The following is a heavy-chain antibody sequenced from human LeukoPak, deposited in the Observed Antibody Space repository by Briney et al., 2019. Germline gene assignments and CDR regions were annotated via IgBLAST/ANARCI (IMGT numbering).Heavy chain of an antibody. D-gene: IGHD6-13*01. V-gene: IGHV4-31*03. J-gene: IGHJ4*02. CDR2: IYYSGST. Sequence: SETLSLTCTVSGGSISSDGYLWSWIRQHPGKGLEWIGYIYYSGSTNYNPSLKSRVTISVDTSKNQFSLKLNSVTAADAAVYYCARRIAAAGTHFDYWGQGTLVTVSS. CDR1: GGSISSDGYL. CDR3: ARRIAAAGTHFDY.